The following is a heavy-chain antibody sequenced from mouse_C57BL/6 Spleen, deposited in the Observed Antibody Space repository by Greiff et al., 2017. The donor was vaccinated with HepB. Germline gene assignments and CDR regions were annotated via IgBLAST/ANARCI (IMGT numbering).Heavy chain of an antibody. J-gene: IGHJ4*01. V-gene: IGHV1-50*01. Sequence: VQLQQSGAELVKPGASVKLSCKASGYTFTSYWMQWVKQRPGQGLEWIGEIDPSDSYTNYNQKFKGKATLTVDTSSSTAYMQLSSLTSEDSAVYYCARRGNYGIYYYAMDYWGQGTSGTVSS. CDR1: GYTFTSYW. CDR3: ARRGNYGIYYYAMDY. D-gene: IGHD2-1*01. CDR2: IDPSDSYT.